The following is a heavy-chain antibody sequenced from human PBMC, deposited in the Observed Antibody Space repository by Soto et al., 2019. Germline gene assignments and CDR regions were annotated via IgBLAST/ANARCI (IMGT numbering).Heavy chain of an antibody. J-gene: IGHJ3*02. Sequence: QVQLVQSGAEVKKPGSSVKVSCKASGGTFSSYTISWVRQAPGQGLEWMGRIIPILGIANYAQKFQGRVTITADKSTRTAYMELSSMRSEDTAVYYCARDRRVAGTTDDAFDIWGQGTMVTVSS. CDR3: ARDRRVAGTTDDAFDI. V-gene: IGHV1-69*08. D-gene: IGHD6-19*01. CDR1: GGTFSSYT. CDR2: IIPILGIA.